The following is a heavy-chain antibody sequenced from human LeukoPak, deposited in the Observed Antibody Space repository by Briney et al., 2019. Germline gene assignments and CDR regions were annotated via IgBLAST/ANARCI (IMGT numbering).Heavy chain of an antibody. CDR2: IGTAGDT. V-gene: IGHV3-13*01. J-gene: IGHJ4*02. D-gene: IGHD3-10*01. CDR1: GFTFSSYD. CDR3: AKSRGYGSGSYFDKTFDY. Sequence: GGSLRLSCAASGFTFSSYDMHWVRQATGKGLEWVSAIGTAGDTYYPDSVKGRFTISRDNSKNTLYLQMNSLRAEDTAVYYCAKSRGYGSGSYFDKTFDYWGQGTLVTVSS.